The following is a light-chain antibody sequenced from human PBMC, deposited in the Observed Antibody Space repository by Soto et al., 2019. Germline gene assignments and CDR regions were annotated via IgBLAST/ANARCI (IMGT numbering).Light chain of an antibody. CDR2: EDS. V-gene: IGLV2-23*01. CDR3: CSYAGSSTYV. J-gene: IGLJ1*01. Sequence: QSALTQPASVSGSPGQSITISCTGTSSDVGRYSLVSWYQQHPGKAPKLIIHEDSKRSSGLSNRFSGPKSGNTASLTISGLQAEDEADYYCCSYAGSSTYVFGTGTKVTVL. CDR1: SSDVGRYSL.